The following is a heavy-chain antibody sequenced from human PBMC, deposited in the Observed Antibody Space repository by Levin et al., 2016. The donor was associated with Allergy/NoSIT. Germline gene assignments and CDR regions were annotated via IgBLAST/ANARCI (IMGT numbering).Heavy chain of an antibody. Sequence: SETLSLTCSVSGASIRTSGYYWSWIRQPAGKGLECIGRIYPTGSFNYNPSLASRVTISIDTSRDQFSLRLSSVTAADTAVYFCARGMSTAVAGSNLYYFDSWGQGSLVTVSS. CDR1: GASIRTSGYY. J-gene: IGHJ4*02. V-gene: IGHV4-61*02. CDR3: ARGMSTAVAGSNLYYFDS. D-gene: IGHD6-19*01. CDR2: IYPTGSF.